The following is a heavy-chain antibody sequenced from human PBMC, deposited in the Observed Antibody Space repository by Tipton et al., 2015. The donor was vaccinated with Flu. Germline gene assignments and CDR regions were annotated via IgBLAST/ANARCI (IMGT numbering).Heavy chain of an antibody. D-gene: IGHD1-7*01. V-gene: IGHV4-39*07. CDR1: GDSMTSSRYY. CDR2: IFHSGST. CDR3: ARVRELREIWFDP. Sequence: TLSLTCSVSGDSMTSSRYYWGWIRQPPGKGLEWNGSIFHSGSTYYNPSLKSRVTISVDTSKNQFSLKLISVTAADTAVYYCARVRELREIWFDPWGQGTLFTVSS. J-gene: IGHJ5*02.